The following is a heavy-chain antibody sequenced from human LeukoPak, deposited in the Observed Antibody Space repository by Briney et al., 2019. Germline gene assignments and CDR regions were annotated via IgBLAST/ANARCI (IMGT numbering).Heavy chain of an antibody. CDR3: ARDGVRGHYLNWFDP. D-gene: IGHD2/OR15-2a*01. J-gene: IGHJ5*02. CDR1: DGYIGTYY. CDR2: FYYSGTT. Sequence: SETLSLTCTISDGYIGTYYWSWIRQPPGKGLEWIGYFYYSGTTKYNPSLKSRAAILLDTSTNQLSLHLTSVTDADTAVYYCARDGVRGHYLNWFDPWGQGILVTVSS. V-gene: IGHV4-59*01.